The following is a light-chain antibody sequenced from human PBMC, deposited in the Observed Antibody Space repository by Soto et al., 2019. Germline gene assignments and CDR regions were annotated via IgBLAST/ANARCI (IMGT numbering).Light chain of an antibody. J-gene: IGKJ5*01. CDR2: HAS. Sequence: EIVLTQSPATLSLSPGERATLSCRASQSVSSYLAWYQQKPGQAPRLLIYHASTRATGIPARFSGGGSETDFTLTISSLEPEDFAVYYCQQRYSWPPITFGQGTRLEIK. V-gene: IGKV3-11*01. CDR1: QSVSSY. CDR3: QQRYSWPPIT.